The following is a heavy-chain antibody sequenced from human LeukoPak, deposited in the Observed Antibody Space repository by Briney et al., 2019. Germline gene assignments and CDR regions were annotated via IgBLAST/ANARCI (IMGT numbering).Heavy chain of an antibody. D-gene: IGHD3-9*01. J-gene: IGHJ6*03. CDR3: TRQDYDILTESYYHYYMDV. CDR1: GFTFNGSA. CDR2: IRSKPHNYAT. V-gene: IGHV3-73*01. Sequence: PGGSLRLSCAGSGFTFNGSAMHWVRQAPGKGLEWVGRIRSKPHNYATAYAASVKGRFTISRDDSKNTAYLQMNSLKTEDTAVYYCTRQDYDILTESYYHYYMDVWGKGTTVTVSS.